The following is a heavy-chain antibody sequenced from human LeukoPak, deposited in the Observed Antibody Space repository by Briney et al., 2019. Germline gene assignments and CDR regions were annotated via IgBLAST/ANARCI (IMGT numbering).Heavy chain of an antibody. J-gene: IGHJ4*02. CDR3: ASYAWGYSGYDYEEY. D-gene: IGHD5-12*01. Sequence: SVKVSWKASGYTFTGYYMHWVRQAPGQGLEWMGGIIPIFGTANYAQRFQGRVTITADESTSTAYMELSSLRSEDTAVYYCASYAWGYSGYDYEEYWGQGTLVTVSS. V-gene: IGHV1-69*13. CDR1: GYTFTGYY. CDR2: IIPIFGTA.